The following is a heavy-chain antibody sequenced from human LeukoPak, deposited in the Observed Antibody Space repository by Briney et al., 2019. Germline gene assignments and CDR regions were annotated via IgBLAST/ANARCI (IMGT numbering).Heavy chain of an antibody. CDR1: GYSISTGFY. V-gene: IGHV4-38-2*02. D-gene: IGHD3-10*01. CDR2: IYDKT. CDR3: VREKKFGTPIDGFDN. Sequence: SETLSLTCDVSGYSISTGFYWGWVRQSPQKGLQWIGSIYDKTNYNPSFNTRVSISVDTSKNQFFLNLTSVTAADTAIYYCVREKKFGTPIDGFDNWGQGTMVTVSS. J-gene: IGHJ3*02.